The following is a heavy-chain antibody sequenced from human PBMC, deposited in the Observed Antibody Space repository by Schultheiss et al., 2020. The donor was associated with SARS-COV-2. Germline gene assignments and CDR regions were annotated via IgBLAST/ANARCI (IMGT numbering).Heavy chain of an antibody. V-gene: IGHV4-34*01. CDR1: GGSFSGYY. D-gene: IGHD3-3*01. CDR2: INHSGST. CDR3: ARSLGVVIPPTFYFDY. J-gene: IGHJ4*02. Sequence: SETLSLTCAVYGGSFSGYYWSWIRQPPGKGLEWIGEINHSGSTNYNPSLKSRVTISVDTSKNQFSLKLSSVTAADTAVYYCARSLGVVIPPTFYFDYWGQGTLVTVSS.